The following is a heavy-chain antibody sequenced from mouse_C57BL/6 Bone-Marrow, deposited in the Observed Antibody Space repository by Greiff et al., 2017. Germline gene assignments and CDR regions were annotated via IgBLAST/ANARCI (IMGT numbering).Heavy chain of an antibody. CDR3: ARSTTVGYAMDY. CDR1: GFTFSSYA. CDR2: ISDGGSYT. V-gene: IGHV5-4*01. Sequence: EVQRVESGGGLVKPGGSLKLSCAASGFTFSSYAMSWVRQTPEKRLEWVASISDGGSYTYYPNNVKGRFTLARDNAKNNLYLQLSHLKSEDTAMYYCARSTTVGYAMDYWGQGTSVTVSS. D-gene: IGHD1-1*01. J-gene: IGHJ4*01.